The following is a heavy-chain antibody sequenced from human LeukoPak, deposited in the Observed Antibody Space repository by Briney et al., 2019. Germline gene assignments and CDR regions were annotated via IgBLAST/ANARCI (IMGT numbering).Heavy chain of an antibody. V-gene: IGHV4-59*01. CDR1: GGSISSYY. Sequence: PSETLSLTCTVSGGSISSYYWSWIRQPPGKGLEWIAYIFHSGTTKYNPSLKSRVAISLDTPKSQFSLRLHSVTAADTAVYYCARGGYYYLDVWGRGTTVTVSS. CDR3: ARGGYYYLDV. J-gene: IGHJ6*03. CDR2: IFHSGTT.